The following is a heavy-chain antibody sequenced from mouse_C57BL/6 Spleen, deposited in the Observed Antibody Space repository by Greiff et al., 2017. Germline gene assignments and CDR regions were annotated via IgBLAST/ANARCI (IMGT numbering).Heavy chain of an antibody. Sequence: QVQLQQPGAELVKPGASVKMSCKASGYTFTSYWITWVKQRPGQGLEWIGDINPGSGSTNYNEKFKSKATLTVDTSSITAYMQLSSLTSEDSAVYYCAREEGYDGYYDWYFDVWGTGTTVTVSS. CDR3: AREEGYDGYYDWYFDV. J-gene: IGHJ1*03. CDR1: GYTFTSYW. V-gene: IGHV1-55*01. D-gene: IGHD2-3*01. CDR2: INPGSGST.